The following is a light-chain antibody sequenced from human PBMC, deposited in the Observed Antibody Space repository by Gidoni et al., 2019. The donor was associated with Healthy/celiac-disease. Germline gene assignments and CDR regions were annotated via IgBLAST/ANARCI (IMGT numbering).Light chain of an antibody. J-gene: IGKJ3*01. V-gene: IGKV3D-15*01. CDR3: QQYNNWPLT. Sequence: EIVMTQSPATLSASPGERATLPCSASPSVSSNLAWYQQNPGQAPRLLIYGASTRDTGIPARFSRSGSGTGFTLTISSLQSEDFAVYYCQQYNNWPLTFGPGTKVDIK. CDR1: PSVSSN. CDR2: GAS.